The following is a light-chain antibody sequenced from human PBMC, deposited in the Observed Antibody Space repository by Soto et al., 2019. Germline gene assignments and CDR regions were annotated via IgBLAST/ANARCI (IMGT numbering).Light chain of an antibody. CDR2: DAS. J-gene: IGKJ1*01. Sequence: IPITQSPITLSASVGYSVTVTCRASQSISTSLAWYQQKPGKAPNLLIYDASSLQSGVPFRFSGTGSGTDFTLTINSLQHEDYATYYCQQYNSYVGTFGQGTNVDI. CDR3: QQYNSYVGT. V-gene: IGKV1-5*01. CDR1: QSISTS.